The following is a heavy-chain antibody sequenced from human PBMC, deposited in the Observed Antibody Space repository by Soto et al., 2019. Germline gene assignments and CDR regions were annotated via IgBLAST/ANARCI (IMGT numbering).Heavy chain of an antibody. Sequence: SETLSLTCTVSGGSISSSSYYWGWIRQPPGKGLEWIGSIYYSGSTYYNPSLKSRVTISVDTSKNQFSLKLSSVTAADTAEYYCARLPLLYDRAPAASSWFDPWGQGTLVTVSS. CDR2: IYYSGST. CDR1: GGSISSSSYY. V-gene: IGHV4-39*01. J-gene: IGHJ5*02. D-gene: IGHD3-9*01. CDR3: ARLPLLYDRAPAASSWFDP.